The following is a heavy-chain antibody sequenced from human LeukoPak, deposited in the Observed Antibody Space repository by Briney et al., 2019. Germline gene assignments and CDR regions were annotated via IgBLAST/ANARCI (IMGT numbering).Heavy chain of an antibody. Sequence: SETLSLTCTVSGGSISSYYWSWLRQPAGKGLEWIGRIYTSGSTNYNPSLKSRVTMSVDTSKNQFSLKLSSVTAADTAVYYCARDLTNYDFWSGYYSTHDYWGQGTLVTVSS. CDR2: IYTSGST. CDR1: GGSISSYY. J-gene: IGHJ4*02. V-gene: IGHV4-4*07. CDR3: ARDLTNYDFWSGYYSTHDY. D-gene: IGHD3-3*01.